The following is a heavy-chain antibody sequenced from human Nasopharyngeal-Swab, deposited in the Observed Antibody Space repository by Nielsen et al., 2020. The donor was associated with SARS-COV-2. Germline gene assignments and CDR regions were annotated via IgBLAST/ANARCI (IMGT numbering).Heavy chain of an antibody. CDR2: LIPVMRSA. CDR1: GGKFNNFA. D-gene: IGHD3-10*01. Sequence: SVKVSCKASGGKFNNFAITWVRQAPGQGLEWMGGLIPVMRSATYAQRFQGRVSITADQSTRTAYLELRGLRTEDTAVYYCAREAFEELDLHRLGLDYWGLGTLITVS. J-gene: IGHJ4*02. CDR3: AREAFEELDLHRLGLDY. V-gene: IGHV1-69*13.